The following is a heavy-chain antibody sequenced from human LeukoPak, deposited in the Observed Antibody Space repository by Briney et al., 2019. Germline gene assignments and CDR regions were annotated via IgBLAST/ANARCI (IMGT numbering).Heavy chain of an antibody. Sequence: GGSLRLSCAASGFTFSSFAMSWVGQAQGKGLRWVSAISGSGGSTYYADSVKGRFTISRDNAKNSLYLQMNSLRDEDTAVYYCARDYREDYKFDYWGQGTLVTVSS. D-gene: IGHD4-11*01. J-gene: IGHJ4*02. CDR3: ARDYREDYKFDY. CDR2: ISGSGGST. CDR1: GFTFSSFA. V-gene: IGHV3-23*01.